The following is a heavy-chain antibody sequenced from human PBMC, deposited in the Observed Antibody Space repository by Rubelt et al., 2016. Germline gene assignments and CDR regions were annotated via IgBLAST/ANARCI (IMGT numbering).Heavy chain of an antibody. Sequence: EVQLLESGGGSVQPGGSLRLSCAASGFTFSSYAMSWVRQAPGKGLEWVSAISGGGGSTYYADSVRGRFTISRDNSKNTLYLQMNSLRAEDTAVYYCAKDRAITIFGVVNPFDPWGQGTLVTVSS. D-gene: IGHD3-3*01. CDR1: GFTFSSYA. V-gene: IGHV3-23*01. CDR2: ISGGGGST. CDR3: AKDRAITIFGVVNPFDP. J-gene: IGHJ5*02.